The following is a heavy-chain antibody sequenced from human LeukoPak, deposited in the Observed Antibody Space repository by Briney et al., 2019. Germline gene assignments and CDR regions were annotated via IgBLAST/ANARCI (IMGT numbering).Heavy chain of an antibody. CDR1: GGSISSGDYY. CDR2: IYYSGST. CDR3: ARNLNGYYDSSGYYYVWYFDL. V-gene: IGHV4-30-4*08. J-gene: IGHJ2*01. Sequence: SETLSLTCTVSGGSISSGDYYWSWIRQPPGKGLEWIGYIYYSGSTYYNPSLKSRVTISVDTSKNQFSLKLSSVTAADTAVYYCARNLNGYYDSSGYYYVWYFDLWGRGTLVTVSS. D-gene: IGHD3-22*01.